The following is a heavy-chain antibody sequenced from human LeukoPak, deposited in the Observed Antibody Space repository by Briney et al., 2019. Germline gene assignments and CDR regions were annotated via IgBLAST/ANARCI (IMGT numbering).Heavy chain of an antibody. V-gene: IGHV3-33*01. Sequence: SGRSLRLSCAASGFIFSSHGMHWVRQAPGKGLEWVAVIWYDGSTKYYADSVKGRFAISRDNSENMLWLQMNSLRAEDTAVYYCVRWGPNRGAEYWGQGTQVIVSS. J-gene: IGHJ4*02. CDR1: GFIFSSHG. D-gene: IGHD3-16*01. CDR3: VRWGPNRGAEY. CDR2: IWYDGSTK.